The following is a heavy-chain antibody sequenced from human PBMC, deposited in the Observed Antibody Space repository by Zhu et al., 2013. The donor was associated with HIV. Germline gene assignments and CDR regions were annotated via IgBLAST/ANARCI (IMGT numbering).Heavy chain of an antibody. Sequence: QVQLVQSGAEVKRPGAPVKVSCRASGCIFTDYYIHWVRQAPGQGLEWMGWINPNSGGTISAQRFQGRVTMTRDTSISTAYMELRSLRSDDTAVYFCARAKEMTTILPLKXWFDPWGQGTLVTVSS. CDR3: ARAKEMTTILPLKXWFDP. D-gene: IGHD4-4*01. J-gene: IGHJ5*02. CDR2: INPNSGGT. V-gene: IGHV1-2*02. CDR1: GCIFTDYY.